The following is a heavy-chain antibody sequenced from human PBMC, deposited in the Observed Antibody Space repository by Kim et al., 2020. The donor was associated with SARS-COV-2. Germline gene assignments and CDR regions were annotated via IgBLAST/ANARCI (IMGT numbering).Heavy chain of an antibody. CDR2: ISGSGGST. J-gene: IGHJ4*02. CDR1: GFTFSSYA. V-gene: IGHV3-23*01. Sequence: GGSLRLSCAASGFTFSSYAMSWVRQAPGKGLEWVSAISGSGGSTYYADSVKGRFTISRDNSKNMLYLQMNSLRAEDTAVYYCATAAVLRFLECFDYWGQGTLVTASS. CDR3: ATAAVLRFLECFDY. D-gene: IGHD3-3*01.